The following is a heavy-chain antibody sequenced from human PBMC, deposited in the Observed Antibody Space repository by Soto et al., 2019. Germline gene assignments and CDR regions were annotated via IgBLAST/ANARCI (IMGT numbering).Heavy chain of an antibody. CDR1: GFVFADYG. Sequence: GGSLRLSCSTSGFVFADYGLNWFRQAPGRGLEWVGFIRSVPYGGTTEYAASVKGRFTISVDVSKSIGYLQMNSLQTEDTAVYFCTRMDSGYAIFDDWGQGTLVPVSS. D-gene: IGHD5-12*01. J-gene: IGHJ4*02. V-gene: IGHV3-49*03. CDR2: IRSVPYGGTT. CDR3: TRMDSGYAIFDD.